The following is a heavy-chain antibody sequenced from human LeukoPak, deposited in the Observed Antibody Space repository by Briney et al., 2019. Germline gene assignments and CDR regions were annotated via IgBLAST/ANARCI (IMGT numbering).Heavy chain of an antibody. CDR2: IKQDGSEK. CDR1: GFTFSSYW. V-gene: IGHV3-7*05. CDR3: ARDQRYCSSSSCPWEPFDY. Sequence: GGSLRLSCAASGFTFSSYWMSWVRQTPGKGLEWVANIKQDGSEKYYVDSVKGRFTISRDNAKNSLYLQMNSLRAEDTAVYYCARDQRYCSSSSCPWEPFDYWGQGTLVTVSS. J-gene: IGHJ4*02. D-gene: IGHD2-2*01.